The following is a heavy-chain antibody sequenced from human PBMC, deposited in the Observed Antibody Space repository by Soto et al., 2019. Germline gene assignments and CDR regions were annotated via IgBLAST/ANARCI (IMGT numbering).Heavy chain of an antibody. CDR3: ARGSSFRGDFDV. CDR2: IYHAGSP. CDR1: GGSVISSSW. J-gene: IGHJ3*01. Sequence: HLQESGPGLVKPSGTLSLTCGVSGGSVISSSWWTWVRQSPEKGLEWIGEIYHAGSPNYNPSFQSRINISLDRSKNPFSLRLTSVTAADAAIYYCARGSSFRGDFDVWGQGTTVTVSS. V-gene: IGHV4-4*02. D-gene: IGHD2-21*01.